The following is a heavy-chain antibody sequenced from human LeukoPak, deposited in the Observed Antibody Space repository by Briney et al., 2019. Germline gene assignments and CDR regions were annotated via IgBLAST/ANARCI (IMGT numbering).Heavy chain of an antibody. CDR1: GFTFSSSA. D-gene: IGHD2-15*01. CDR3: AKQLGYCSDGSCYFPY. CDR2: ISKNGGYT. Sequence: GGSLRLSCAASGFTFSSSAMSWVRQAPGKGLEWVSAISKNGGYTYYADSVQGRFTISRDNSKNTLCLQMNSLRAEDTAVYYCAKQLGYCSDGSCYFPYWGQGTLVTVSS. V-gene: IGHV3-23*01. J-gene: IGHJ4*02.